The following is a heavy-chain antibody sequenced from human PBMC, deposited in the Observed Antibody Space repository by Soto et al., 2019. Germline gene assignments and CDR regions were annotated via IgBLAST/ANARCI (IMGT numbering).Heavy chain of an antibody. V-gene: IGHV3-33*01. J-gene: IGHJ6*02. Sequence: GSLRLSCAASGFTFSSYGMHWVRQAPGKGLEWVAVIWYDGSNKYYADSVKGRFTISRDNSKNTLYLQMNSLRAEDTAVYYCARARRTGITIFGVVILPKYGMDVWGQGTTVTVS. D-gene: IGHD3-3*01. CDR2: IWYDGSNK. CDR1: GFTFSSYG. CDR3: ARARRTGITIFGVVILPKYGMDV.